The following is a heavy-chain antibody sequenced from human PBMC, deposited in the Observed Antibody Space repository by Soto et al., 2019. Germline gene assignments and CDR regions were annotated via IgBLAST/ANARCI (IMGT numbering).Heavy chain of an antibody. D-gene: IGHD3-9*01. CDR3: ARGPYYDILTGYSNWFDP. V-gene: IGHV1-18*01. CDR1: GYTFTSYG. Sequence: GASVKVSCEASGYTFTSYGISWVRQAPGQGLEWMGWISAYNGNTNYAQKLQGRVTMTTDTSTSTAYMELRSLRSDDTAVYYCARGPYYDILTGYSNWFDPWGQGTLVTVSS. J-gene: IGHJ5*02. CDR2: ISAYNGNT.